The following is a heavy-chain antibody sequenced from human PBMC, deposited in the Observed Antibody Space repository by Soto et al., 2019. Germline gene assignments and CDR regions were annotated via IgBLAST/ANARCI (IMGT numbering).Heavy chain of an antibody. Sequence: QVQLVQSGPQVKKPGSSVKVSCTASGGTFGRYTISWVRQAPGPGIEWLGGILPVLGNTNVAQRFQDSLTVTAAESTSTASLQLRSLRPADTAVYYCARGSVVLPGTNAPLARWGQGILASVSS. J-gene: IGHJ4*02. D-gene: IGHD1-26*01. CDR3: ARGSVVLPGTNAPLAR. CDR1: GGTFGRYT. CDR2: ILPVLGNT. V-gene: IGHV1-69*16.